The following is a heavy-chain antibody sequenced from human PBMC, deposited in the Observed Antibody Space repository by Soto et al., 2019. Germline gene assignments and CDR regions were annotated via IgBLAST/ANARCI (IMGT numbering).Heavy chain of an antibody. CDR3: ARDRGYCSSTSCYEPYYYYYYMDV. J-gene: IGHJ6*03. Sequence: PSQTLSLTCAISGDSVSSNSAAWNWIRQSPSRGLEWLGRTYYRSKWYNDYAVSVKSRITINPDTSKNQFSLQLNSVTPEDTAVYYCARDRGYCSSTSCYEPYYYYYYMDVWGKGTTVTVSS. CDR2: TYYRSKWYN. V-gene: IGHV6-1*01. CDR1: GDSVSSNSAA. D-gene: IGHD2-2*01.